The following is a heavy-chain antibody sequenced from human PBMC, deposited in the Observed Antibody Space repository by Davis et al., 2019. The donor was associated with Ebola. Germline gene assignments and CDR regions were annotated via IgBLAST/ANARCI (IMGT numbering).Heavy chain of an antibody. CDR1: GYSFTSYW. J-gene: IGHJ3*02. V-gene: IGHV5-51*01. CDR3: ARTYYDILTGYTHGAFDI. D-gene: IGHD3-9*01. Sequence: GESLKISCKGSGYSFTSYWISWVRQMPGKGLEWMGIIYPGDSDTRYSPSFQGQVTISADKSISTAYLQWSSLKASDTAMYYCARTYYDILTGYTHGAFDIWGQGTMVTVSS. CDR2: IYPGDSDT.